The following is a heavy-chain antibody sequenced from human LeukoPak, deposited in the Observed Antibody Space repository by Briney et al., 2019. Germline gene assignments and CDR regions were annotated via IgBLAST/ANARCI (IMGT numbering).Heavy chain of an antibody. CDR1: GFTFTDYG. V-gene: IGHV3-30*02. J-gene: IGHJ3*01. Sequence: PGGSLRLSCVASGFTFTDYGIHWVRQAPGKGLEWVSFIHYDGSNEYYADSVKGRFTVSRDSSKSTVFLQMSSLRPDDTGVYFCAKDWGYYVSGTFPHAFDLWGQGTVLTVSS. CDR2: IHYDGSNE. D-gene: IGHD3-10*01. CDR3: AKDWGYYVSGTFPHAFDL.